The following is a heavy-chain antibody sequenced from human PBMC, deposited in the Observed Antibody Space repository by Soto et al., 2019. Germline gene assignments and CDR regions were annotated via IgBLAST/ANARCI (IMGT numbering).Heavy chain of an antibody. J-gene: IGHJ4*02. Sequence: EVQLVESGGGLVKPGGSLRLSCAASGFTFSSYNMNWVRQAPGKGLEWVSSISSGGGYIYYADSVKGRFTISRDNAKNSLFLQMSSRRAEDTAVYYCARAGSVRYYFDSWGQGTLVTVSS. CDR3: ARAGSVRYYFDS. CDR2: ISSGGGYI. V-gene: IGHV3-21*01. CDR1: GFTFSSYN. D-gene: IGHD1-20*01.